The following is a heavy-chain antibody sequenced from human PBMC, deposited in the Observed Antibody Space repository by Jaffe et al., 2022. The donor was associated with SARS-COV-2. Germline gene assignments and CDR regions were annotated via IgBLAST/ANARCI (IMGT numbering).Heavy chain of an antibody. V-gene: IGHV3-23*01. J-gene: IGHJ4*02. CDR2: ITGSGDGT. CDR1: RFTFSNYA. D-gene: IGHD1-7*01. Sequence: EVQLLESGGGLVQSGGSLRLSCAASRFTFSNYAMGWVRQAPGKGLEWVSAITGSGDGTYYTDSVKGRFTISRDNSKNTLYLQMNSLRAEDTAVYYCAKRELRFAGDYWGQGTLVTVSS. CDR3: AKRELRFAGDY.